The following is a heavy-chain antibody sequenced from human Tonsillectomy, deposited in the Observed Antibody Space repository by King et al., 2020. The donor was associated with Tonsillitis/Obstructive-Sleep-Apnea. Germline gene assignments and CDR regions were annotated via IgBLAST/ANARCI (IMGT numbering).Heavy chain of an antibody. CDR2: IYPGDSDT. V-gene: IGHV5-51*01. D-gene: IGHD2-8*01. Sequence: DVQLVESGAEVKKPGESLKISCKGSGYTFTNYWIGWVRQMPGKGLEWIGFIYPGDSDTRYSPSFQGLVTISADKSINTDYLQWGSLKASDTAMYYCASTIEDQLLTYFFDYWGQGTLVTVSS. CDR1: GYTFTNYW. CDR3: ASTIEDQLLTYFFDY. J-gene: IGHJ4*02.